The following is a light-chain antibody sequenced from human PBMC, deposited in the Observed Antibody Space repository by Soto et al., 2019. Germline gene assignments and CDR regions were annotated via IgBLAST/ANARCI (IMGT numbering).Light chain of an antibody. CDR1: SSDVGGYNS. Sequence: QSALTQPRSVSGSPGQSVTVSCTGTSSDVGGYNSVSWYQQHPGKAPKLIIYDVSNRPSGVSNRFSGSKSGNTASLTISGLHTEDEAHYYCSSYTSSSSYVFGTGTKVTVL. CDR2: DVS. J-gene: IGLJ1*01. CDR3: SSYTSSSSYV. V-gene: IGLV2-14*03.